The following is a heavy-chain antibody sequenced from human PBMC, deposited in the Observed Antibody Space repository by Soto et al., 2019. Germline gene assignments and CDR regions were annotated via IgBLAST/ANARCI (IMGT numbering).Heavy chain of an antibody. Sequence: PSETLSLTCAVSGGSISSSNWWSWVRQPPGKGLEWIGEIYHSGSTNYNPSLKSRVTISVDTSKNQFSLKLSSVTAADTAVYYCASTQYGGNSSGAFDIWGQGTMVT. CDR2: IYHSGST. V-gene: IGHV4-4*02. J-gene: IGHJ3*02. D-gene: IGHD2-21*02. CDR1: GGSISSSNW. CDR3: ASTQYGGNSSGAFDI.